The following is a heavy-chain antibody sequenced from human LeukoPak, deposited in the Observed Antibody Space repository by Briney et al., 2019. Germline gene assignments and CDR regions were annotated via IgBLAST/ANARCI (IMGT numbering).Heavy chain of an antibody. V-gene: IGHV3-23*01. Sequence: GGTLRLSCAASGFTFSSYGMSWVRQAPGKGLEWVSAISGSGGSTYYADSVKGRFTISRDNSKNTLYLQMNSLRAEDTAVYYCAKAVDTATWYNWFDPWGQGTLVTVSS. CDR2: ISGSGGST. CDR1: GFTFSSYG. CDR3: AKAVDTATWYNWFDP. D-gene: IGHD5-18*01. J-gene: IGHJ5*02.